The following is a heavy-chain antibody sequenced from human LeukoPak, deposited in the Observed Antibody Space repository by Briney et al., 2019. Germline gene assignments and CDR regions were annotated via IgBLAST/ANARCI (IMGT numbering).Heavy chain of an antibody. J-gene: IGHJ4*02. CDR2: ISTSAGTI. V-gene: IGHV3-11*01. D-gene: IGHD3-22*01. CDR1: GFTFSDYY. Sequence: GESLRLSCAASGFTFSDYYMTWIRQAPGKGLEWISYISTSAGTIYYADSVKGRFTISRDNAKNSLYLQMNSLRAEDTAVYYCARDAIDSSGFDFDYWGQGTLVTVSS. CDR3: ARDAIDSSGFDFDY.